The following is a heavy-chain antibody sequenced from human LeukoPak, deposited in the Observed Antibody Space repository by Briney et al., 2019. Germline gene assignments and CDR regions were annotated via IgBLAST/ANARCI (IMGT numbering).Heavy chain of an antibody. CDR2: INHSGST. V-gene: IGHV4-34*01. D-gene: IGHD3-16*02. CDR1: GGSFSGYY. Sequence: SETLSLTCAVYGGSFSGYYWSWIRQPPGKGLEWIGEINHSGSTNYNPSLKSRVTISVDTSKNQFSLKLSSVTAADTAVYYCARGSVMITFGGVIVPHRGAFDIWGQGTMVTVSS. CDR3: ARGSVMITFGGVIVPHRGAFDI. J-gene: IGHJ3*02.